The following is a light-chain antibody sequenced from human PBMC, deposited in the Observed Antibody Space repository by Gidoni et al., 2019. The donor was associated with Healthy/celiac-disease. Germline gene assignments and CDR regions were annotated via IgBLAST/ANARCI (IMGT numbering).Light chain of an antibody. CDR3: QQSYSTPRWT. V-gene: IGKV1-39*01. J-gene: IGKJ2*02. Sequence: DIQMTQSPSALSASVGDRVTITCRTSQSISSYLNWYQQKPGKAPKLLIYAASSLQSGVPSRFSGSGSGTDFTLTISSLQPEDFATYYCQQSYSTPRWTFXXXTKLEIK. CDR2: AAS. CDR1: QSISSY.